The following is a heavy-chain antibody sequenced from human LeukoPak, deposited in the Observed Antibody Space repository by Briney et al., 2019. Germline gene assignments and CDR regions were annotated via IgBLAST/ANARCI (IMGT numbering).Heavy chain of an antibody. CDR2: ISSSSSYI. CDR3: ARAGSGAIFGMDV. J-gene: IGHJ6*04. V-gene: IGHV3-21*04. CDR1: GFTFSSYW. D-gene: IGHD3-10*01. Sequence: GGSLRLSCAASGFTFSSYWMSWVRQAPGKGLEWVSSISSSSSYIYYADSVKGRFTISRDNAKNSLYLQMNSLRAEDTAVYYCARAGSGAIFGMDVWGKGTTVTVSS.